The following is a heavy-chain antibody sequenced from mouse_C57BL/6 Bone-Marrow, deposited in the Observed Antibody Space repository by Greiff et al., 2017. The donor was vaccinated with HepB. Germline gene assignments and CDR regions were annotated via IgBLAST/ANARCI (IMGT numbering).Heavy chain of an antibody. V-gene: IGHV1-75*01. Sequence: QVQLQQSGPELVKPGASVKISCKASGYTFTDYYINWVKQRPGQGLEWIGWIFPGSGSTYYNEKFKGKATLTVDKSSSTAYMLLSSLTSEDSAVYFCARWYYGSSPYYAMDYWGQGTSVTVSS. D-gene: IGHD1-1*01. CDR1: GYTFTDYY. J-gene: IGHJ4*01. CDR2: IFPGSGST. CDR3: ARWYYGSSPYYAMDY.